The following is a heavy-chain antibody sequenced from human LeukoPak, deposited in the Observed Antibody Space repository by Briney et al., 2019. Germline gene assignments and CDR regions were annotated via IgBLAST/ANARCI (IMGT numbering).Heavy chain of an antibody. CDR1: GYTFTSYD. D-gene: IGHD2-2*01. CDR3: ARMKVVPAAMEGPYYYYGMDV. CDR2: MNPNSGNT. Sequence: ASVKVSCKASGYTFTSYDINWVRQATGQGLEWMGWMNPNSGNTGYAQKFQSRVTMTRNTSISTAYMELSSLRSEDTAVYYCARMKVVPAAMEGPYYYYGMDVWGQGTTVTVSS. J-gene: IGHJ6*02. V-gene: IGHV1-8*01.